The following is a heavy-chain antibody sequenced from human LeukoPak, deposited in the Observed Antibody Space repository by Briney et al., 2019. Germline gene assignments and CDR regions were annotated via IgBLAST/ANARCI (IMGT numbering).Heavy chain of an antibody. V-gene: IGHV3-7*04. CDR1: GFTFSSYW. D-gene: IGHD5-18*01. CDR3: ARGTAKVRDAFDI. J-gene: IGHJ3*02. Sequence: GGSLRLSCAASGFTFSSYWMSWVRQAPGKGLEWVANIKQDGSEKYYVDSVKGRFTISRDNAKNSLYLQMNSLRAEDTAVYYCARGTAKVRDAFDIWGQGTMVTVSS. CDR2: IKQDGSEK.